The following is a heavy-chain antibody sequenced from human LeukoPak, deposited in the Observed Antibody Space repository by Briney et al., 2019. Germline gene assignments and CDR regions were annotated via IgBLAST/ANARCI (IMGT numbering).Heavy chain of an antibody. J-gene: IGHJ6*03. D-gene: IGHD4-11*01. CDR3: ARGPDQPDYSNYGSWGDYYYMDV. Sequence: ASVKVSCKASGYTFTSYGISWVRQAPGQGLEWMGWISAYNGNTNYAQKLQGRVTMTTDTSTSTAYMELRSLRSDDTAVYYCARGPDQPDYSNYGSWGDYYYMDVWGKGTTVTVSS. CDR1: GYTFTSYG. CDR2: ISAYNGNT. V-gene: IGHV1-18*01.